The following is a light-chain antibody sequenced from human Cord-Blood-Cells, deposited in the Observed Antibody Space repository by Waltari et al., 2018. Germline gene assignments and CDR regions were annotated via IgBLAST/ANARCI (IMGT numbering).Light chain of an antibody. CDR1: QSVSSY. J-gene: IGKJ4*01. CDR3: QQRSNWPLT. V-gene: IGKV3-11*01. Sequence: EIVLTQSPATLSLSPGERATLSCRASQSVSSYLAGYQQKPGQAPRLLIFDASNRATGIPARFSGRGSGTDFTLTISSLEPEDFAVYYCQQRSNWPLTFGGGTKVEIK. CDR2: DAS.